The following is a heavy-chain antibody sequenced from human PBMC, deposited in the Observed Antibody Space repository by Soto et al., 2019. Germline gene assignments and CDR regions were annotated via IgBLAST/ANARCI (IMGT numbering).Heavy chain of an antibody. D-gene: IGHD2-2*01. CDR2: IWYDGSNK. CDR3: ARNGDCSSTSCYVGDYYYYYMDV. Sequence: GGSLRLSCAASGFTFSSYGMHWVRQAPGKGLEWVAVIWYDGSNKYYADSVKGRFTISRDNSKNTLYLQMNSLRAEDTAVYYCARNGDCSSTSCYVGDYYYYYMDVWGKGTTVTVSS. CDR1: GFTFSSYG. V-gene: IGHV3-33*01. J-gene: IGHJ6*03.